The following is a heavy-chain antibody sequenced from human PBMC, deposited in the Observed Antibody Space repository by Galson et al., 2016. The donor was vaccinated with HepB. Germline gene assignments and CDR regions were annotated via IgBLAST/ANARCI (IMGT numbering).Heavy chain of an antibody. D-gene: IGHD5-18*01. J-gene: IGHJ6*02. CDR3: ARTHTDTRYYGMDV. V-gene: IGHV4/OR15-8*01. Sequence: SETLSLTCDVSGGSISSSNWWSWVRQSPGKGLLWIGEISQSGSPNYNPSLKSRVSMSVDRPKNQFSLRLSSVTAADTAVYYCARTHTDTRYYGMDVWGQGTTVTVSS. CDR1: GGSISSSNW. CDR2: ISQSGSP.